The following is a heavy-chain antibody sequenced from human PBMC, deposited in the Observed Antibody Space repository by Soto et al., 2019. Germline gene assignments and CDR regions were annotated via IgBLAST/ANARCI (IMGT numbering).Heavy chain of an antibody. J-gene: IGHJ5*02. CDR3: ATVIYEWFDP. CDR1: GGSISSYY. CDR2: IYYSGST. Sequence: SETLSLTCTVSGGSISSYYWSWIRQPPGKGLEWIGYIYYSGSTNYNPSLKSRVTISVDTSKNQFSLKLSSVTAADTAVYYCATVIYEWFDPWGQGTLVTVS. V-gene: IGHV4-59*01. D-gene: IGHD3-3*01.